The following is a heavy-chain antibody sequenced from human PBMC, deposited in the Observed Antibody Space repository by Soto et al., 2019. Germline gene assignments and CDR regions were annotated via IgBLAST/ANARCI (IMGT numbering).Heavy chain of an antibody. CDR1: GGSVTSGSYY. CDR2: IYSSGGT. D-gene: IGHD5-12*01. V-gene: IGHV4-61*01. Sequence: QVQLQESGPGLVKPSETLSLTCSVSGGSVTSGSYYWSWIRQPPGRGLEWIGYIYSSGGTSYNPSLKXRXTXXVDTSKNQFSLKLTSVTAADTAVYYCARDGDGYNNWGQGTLVTVSS. J-gene: IGHJ4*02. CDR3: ARDGDGYNN.